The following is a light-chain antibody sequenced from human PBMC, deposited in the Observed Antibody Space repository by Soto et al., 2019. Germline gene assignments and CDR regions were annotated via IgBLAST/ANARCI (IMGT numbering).Light chain of an antibody. CDR3: SSYTISSTYV. J-gene: IGLJ1*01. CDR2: DVS. Sequence: QSALTQPASVSGSPGQSIIISCTGTSSDVGGYNYVSWYQQHPGKAPTLMIYDVSNRPSGVSNRFSGSKSGNTASLTISGLQAEDEADYYCSSYTISSTYVFGTGTKLTVL. V-gene: IGLV2-14*01. CDR1: SSDVGGYNY.